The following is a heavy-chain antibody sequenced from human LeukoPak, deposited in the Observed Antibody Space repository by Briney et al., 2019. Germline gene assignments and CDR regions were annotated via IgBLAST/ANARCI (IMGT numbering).Heavy chain of an antibody. J-gene: IGHJ5*02. Sequence: TVKISCKASGYTFTNHYIHWVQQAPGKGLEWVGRVDPEEGEAISAQKFQGRVTISADTSTDTAYLELTSLRSDDTAVYYCATEVNVAYYNVPGNDYRGIDPWGPGTLVTVSS. D-gene: IGHD3-10*02. CDR1: GYTFTNHY. V-gene: IGHV1-69-2*01. CDR2: VDPEEGEA. CDR3: ATEVNVAYYNVPGNDYRGIDP.